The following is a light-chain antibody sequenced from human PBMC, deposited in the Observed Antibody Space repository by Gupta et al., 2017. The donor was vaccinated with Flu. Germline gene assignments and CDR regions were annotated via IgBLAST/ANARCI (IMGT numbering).Light chain of an antibody. V-gene: IGKV1-33*01. J-gene: IGKJ5*01. CDR2: DAS. CDR1: QDISNS. Sequence: DIQLTQSPASLSASVGDRVTITCQASQDISNSLNWYQQKPGRAPNLLIYDASNLGTGVPSRFSGSGYGTDFTFTISSRQPEDIASYYCQQYDNVPSITFGQGTRLEIK. CDR3: QQYDNVPSIT.